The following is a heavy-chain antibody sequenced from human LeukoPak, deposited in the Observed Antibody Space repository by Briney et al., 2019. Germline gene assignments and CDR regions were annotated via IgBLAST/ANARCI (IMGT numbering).Heavy chain of an antibody. V-gene: IGHV3-23*01. CDR2: ISGNGGST. CDR1: RFTFSSCA. CDR3: AKCDDFWSGGVDY. D-gene: IGHD3-3*01. Sequence: GGSLRLSCAASRFTFSSCAMTWVRQAPGKGLEWVSAISGNGGSTYYADSVKGRFTISRDNSQNTLYPQMNSLRAEDTALYYCAKCDDFWSGGVDYWGQGTLVTVSS. J-gene: IGHJ4*02.